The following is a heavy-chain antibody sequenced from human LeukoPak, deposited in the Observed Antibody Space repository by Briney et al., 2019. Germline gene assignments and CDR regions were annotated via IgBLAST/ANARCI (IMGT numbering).Heavy chain of an antibody. CDR2: IKQDGSEK. V-gene: IGHV3-7*03. J-gene: IGHJ6*04. CDR3: ARKAYGLDV. CDR1: GFTFSSYW. Sequence: GGSLRLSCAPSGFTFSSYWMSWVRQAPGQGLGWVANIKQDGSEKYYVDSVKGRFTISRDNAKNSLYLQMNSLRADDTAVYYCARKAYGLDVWGKGTTVTVSS.